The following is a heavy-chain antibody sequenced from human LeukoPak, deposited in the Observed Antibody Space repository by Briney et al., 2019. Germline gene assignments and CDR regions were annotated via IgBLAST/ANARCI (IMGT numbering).Heavy chain of an antibody. CDR3: AKYQEASSRRFDY. V-gene: IGHV3-23*01. Sequence: GGSLRLSCAASGFTFTSHGMNWVRQAPGKGLEWVSVFSRDGSTTYYADSVKGRSTISRDNSKNTLYLQMTNLRADDTAVYYCAKYQEASSRRFDYWGQGTLVTVSS. J-gene: IGHJ4*02. CDR1: GFTFTSHG. D-gene: IGHD6-6*01. CDR2: FSRDGSTT.